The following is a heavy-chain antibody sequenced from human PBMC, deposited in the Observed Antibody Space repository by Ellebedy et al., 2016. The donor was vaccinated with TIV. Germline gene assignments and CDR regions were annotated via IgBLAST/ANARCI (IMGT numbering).Heavy chain of an antibody. J-gene: IGHJ6*02. CDR1: GGSISDYS. Sequence: MPSETLSLTCNVSGGSISDYSWTWIRQPPGKGLEWIAYIYSSGSTNYNPSLKSRITISVDTSKNQFSLKLNSVTAADTAVYFCARVHWNDLPYYAMDVWGQGTTVTVSS. D-gene: IGHD1-1*01. CDR3: ARVHWNDLPYYAMDV. V-gene: IGHV4-59*08. CDR2: IYSSGST.